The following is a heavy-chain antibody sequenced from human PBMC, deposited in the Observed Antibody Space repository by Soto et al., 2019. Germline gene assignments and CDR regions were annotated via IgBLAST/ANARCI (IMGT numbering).Heavy chain of an antibody. CDR2: ISAYNGNT. CDR3: ARARADIVVVPAAALPGVGAFDI. D-gene: IGHD2-2*01. V-gene: IGHV1-18*01. J-gene: IGHJ3*02. Sequence: ASVKVSCKASGYTFTSYGISWVRQAPGQGLEWMGWISAYNGNTNYAQKLQGRVTMTTDTSTSTAYMELRSLRSGDTAVYYCARARADIVVVPAAALPGVGAFDIWGQGTMVTVSS. CDR1: GYTFTSYG.